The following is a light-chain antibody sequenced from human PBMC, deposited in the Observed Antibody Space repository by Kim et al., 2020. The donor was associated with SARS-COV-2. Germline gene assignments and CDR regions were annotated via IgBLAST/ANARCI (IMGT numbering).Light chain of an antibody. V-gene: IGLV2-11*01. CDR3: CSYAGSYSFV. CDR2: DVS. J-gene: IGLJ1*01. Sequence: QSALTQPRSVSGPPGQSVTISCTGASSDVGGYDYVSWYQQHPGKAPKVIIFDVSQRPSGVPDRFSGSKSGNTASLRISGLQADDEADYYCCSYAGSYSFVVGTGTKVTVL. CDR1: SSDVGGYDY.